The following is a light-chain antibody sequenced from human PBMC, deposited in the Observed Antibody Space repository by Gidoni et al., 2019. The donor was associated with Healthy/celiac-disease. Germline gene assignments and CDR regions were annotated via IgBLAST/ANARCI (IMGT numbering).Light chain of an antibody. CDR2: NAS. Sequence: ETVLPQSPATMSLSPGESATLSCGASLRVMNRYIAWYQQQPGLAPKLLIYNASTRATCIPDRDSVSGCGTDFTLTMSRREPEDLAVYFCQQYGRSSVTFGQGTKVEIK. CDR1: LRVMNRY. J-gene: IGKJ1*01. CDR3: QQYGRSSVT. V-gene: IGKV3D-20*01.